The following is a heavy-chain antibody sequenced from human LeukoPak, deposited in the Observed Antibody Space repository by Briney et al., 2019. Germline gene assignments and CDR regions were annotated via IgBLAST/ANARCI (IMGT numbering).Heavy chain of an antibody. Sequence: GEFLKISCKVSGYSLTSYWIGWARQMPGKGLEWMGIINPGDSDTRYSPSFQGQVTISVDKSITTAYLQWSSLEVSDTAMYYCATTGYSSHWEYYWGQGTLVTVSS. CDR2: INPGDSDT. D-gene: IGHD6-13*01. V-gene: IGHV5-51*01. J-gene: IGHJ4*02. CDR3: ATTGYSSHWEYY. CDR1: GYSLTSYW.